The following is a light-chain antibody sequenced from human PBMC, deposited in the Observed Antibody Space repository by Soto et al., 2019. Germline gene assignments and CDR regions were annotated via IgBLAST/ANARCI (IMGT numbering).Light chain of an antibody. V-gene: IGKV3-11*01. J-gene: IGKJ1*01. Sequence: EIVLTQSPATLSLSPGERGTLSCRASESVTNYLAWYQQKPGQAPMLLVYGVSNRATGTPARFSGGGSGTDFTLTISNLEPEDFAVYYCQQRSDWPWTFGQGTKVDIK. CDR1: ESVTNY. CDR2: GVS. CDR3: QQRSDWPWT.